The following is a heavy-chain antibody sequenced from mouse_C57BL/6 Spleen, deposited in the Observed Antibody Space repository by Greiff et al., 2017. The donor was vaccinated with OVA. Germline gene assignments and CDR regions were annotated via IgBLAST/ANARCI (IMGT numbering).Heavy chain of an antibody. V-gene: IGHV1-42*01. D-gene: IGHD5-1*01. Sequence: SGPELVKPGASVKISCKASGYSFTGYYMNWVKQSPEKSLEWIGEINPSTGGTTYNQKFKAKATLTVDKSSSTAYMQLKSLTSEDSAVYYCARESNYFDYWGQGTTLTVSS. CDR2: INPSTGGT. CDR3: ARESNYFDY. CDR1: GYSFTGYY. J-gene: IGHJ2*01.